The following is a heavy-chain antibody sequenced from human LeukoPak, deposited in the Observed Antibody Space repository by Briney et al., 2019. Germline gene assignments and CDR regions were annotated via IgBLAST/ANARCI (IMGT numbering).Heavy chain of an antibody. CDR2: MNPNSGSI. V-gene: IGHV1-8*01. Sequence: GASVKVSCKASGYTFTSYDINWVRQATGQGLEWMGWMNPNSGSIGYAQKFQGRVAMTWSTSMSTAYMELSSLRSDDTAVYFCARYAFGADVWGQGTTVTVSS. D-gene: IGHD2-2*01. J-gene: IGHJ6*02. CDR3: ARYAFGADV. CDR1: GYTFTSYD.